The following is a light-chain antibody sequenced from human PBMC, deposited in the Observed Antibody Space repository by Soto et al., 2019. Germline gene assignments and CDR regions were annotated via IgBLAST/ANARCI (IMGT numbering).Light chain of an antibody. CDR1: QSVSGN. V-gene: IGKV3-15*01. Sequence: IVMTQSPATVSSSPGERVTLSCRASQSVSGNVAWYQQKPGQPPRLLDYGASTTATDIRARFFCSGSETEFTLTITRVQYEDFCTYYSKQFNTWPRTFGQGTKVELK. J-gene: IGKJ1*01. CDR2: GAS. CDR3: KQFNTWPRT.